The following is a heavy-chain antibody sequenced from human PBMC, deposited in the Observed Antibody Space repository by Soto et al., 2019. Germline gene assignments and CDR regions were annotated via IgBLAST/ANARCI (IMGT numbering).Heavy chain of an antibody. CDR2: ISAYNGNT. D-gene: IGHD3-22*01. V-gene: IGHV1-18*01. CDR1: GYTFTSYG. CDR3: ARGNMIVVDHCYYGMDV. Sequence: ASVKVSCKASGYTFTSYGISWVRQAPGQGLEWMGWISAYNGNTNYAQKLQGRVTMTTDTSTSTAYMELRSLRSDDTAVYYCARGNMIVVDHCYYGMDVWGQGTTVTVSS. J-gene: IGHJ6*02.